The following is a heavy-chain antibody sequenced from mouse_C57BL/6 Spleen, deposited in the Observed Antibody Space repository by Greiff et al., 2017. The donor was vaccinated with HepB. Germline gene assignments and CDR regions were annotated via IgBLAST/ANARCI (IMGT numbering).Heavy chain of an antibody. V-gene: IGHV1-80*01. CDR2: IYPGDGDT. CDR3: ARGPLTTVVYFDY. Sequence: QVQLKESGAELVKPGASVKISCKASGYAFSSYWMNWVKQRPGKGLEWIGQIYPGDGDTNYNGKFKGKATLTADKSSSTAYMQLSSLTSEDSAVYFCARGPLTTVVYFDYWGQGTTLTVSS. CDR1: GYAFSSYW. J-gene: IGHJ2*01. D-gene: IGHD1-1*01.